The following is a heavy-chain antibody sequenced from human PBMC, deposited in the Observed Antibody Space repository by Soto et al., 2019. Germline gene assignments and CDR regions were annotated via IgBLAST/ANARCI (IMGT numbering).Heavy chain of an antibody. CDR1: GGTINSAEFF. J-gene: IGHJ4*02. V-gene: IGHV4-30-4*01. CDR3: ARVNATSYRHYYFDY. D-gene: IGHD2-21*01. CDR2: IFYTGST. Sequence: SETLSLTCTASGGTINSAEFFWSWNRQPPGKDLEWLGSIFYTGSTYYSPSLKSRASMSMDTSKKLFSLRLRSLTAADTAVYFCARVNATSYRHYYFDYWGQGTPVTVSS.